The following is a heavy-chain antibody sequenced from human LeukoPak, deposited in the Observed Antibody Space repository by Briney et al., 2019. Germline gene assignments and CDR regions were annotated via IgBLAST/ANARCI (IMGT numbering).Heavy chain of an antibody. V-gene: IGHV3-9*01. Sequence: SLRLSCAASGFTFDDYAMHWVRQAPGKGLEWVSGISWNSGSIGYADSVKGRFTISRDNSKNTLYLQMNSLRAEDTAVYYCARDQGAWGYGYNFDYWGQGTLVTVSS. CDR2: ISWNSGSI. J-gene: IGHJ4*02. CDR3: ARDQGAWGYGYNFDY. D-gene: IGHD3-16*01. CDR1: GFTFDDYA.